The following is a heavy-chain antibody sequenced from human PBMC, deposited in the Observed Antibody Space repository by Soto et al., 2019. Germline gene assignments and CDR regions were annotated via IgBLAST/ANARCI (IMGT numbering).Heavy chain of an antibody. J-gene: IGHJ6*02. CDR1: GFTFKNYA. CDR3: AREDDYNYRFFNYGLDV. D-gene: IGHD5-12*01. V-gene: IGHV3-30*03. CDR2: ISFDGDKT. Sequence: GESLKISCAASGFTFKNYALHWVRQAPGKGLEWVAVISFDGDKTYYADSVKGRFSISRDNVNNTLSLQMNNLRIEDAGVYFCAREDDYNYRFFNYGLDVWGQGTTVTVSS.